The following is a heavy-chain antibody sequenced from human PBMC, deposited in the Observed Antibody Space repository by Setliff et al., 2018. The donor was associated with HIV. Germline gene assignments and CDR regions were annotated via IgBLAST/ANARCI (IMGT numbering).Heavy chain of an antibody. Sequence: ASVKVSCKASGGTFSSYAISWVRQAPGQGLEWMGIINPSGESTTYAQRFQGRVTMTTDRSTSTVYMELSSLRSEDTAVYYCARDRGDLSLAYYLYYGMDVWGQGTTVTVSS. CDR1: GGTFSSYA. V-gene: IGHV1-46*01. J-gene: IGHJ6*02. CDR3: ARDRGDLSLAYYLYYGMDV. CDR2: INPSGEST. D-gene: IGHD3-10*01.